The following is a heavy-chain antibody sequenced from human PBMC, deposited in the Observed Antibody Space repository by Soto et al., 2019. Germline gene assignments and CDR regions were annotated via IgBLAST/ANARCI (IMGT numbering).Heavy chain of an antibody. V-gene: IGHV3-7*01. CDR3: TRDASRDSSARGWFDP. J-gene: IGHJ5*02. CDR2: IKEDGSDK. D-gene: IGHD6-13*01. CDR1: GFTFTSYW. Sequence: LRLSCAASGFTFTSYWMSWVRQAPGKGLEWVANIKEDGSDKYYVDSVKGRFTISRDNAKNSLYLQMNSLRAEDTAVYYCTRDASRDSSARGWFDPWGPGTLVTVSS.